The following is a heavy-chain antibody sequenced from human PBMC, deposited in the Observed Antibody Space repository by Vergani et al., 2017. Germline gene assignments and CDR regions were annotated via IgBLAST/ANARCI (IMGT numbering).Heavy chain of an antibody. CDR2: IRSKANSYAT. CDR1: GFTFSSYG. Sequence: VQLVESGGGVVQPGGSLRLPCAASGFTFSSYGMHWVRQAPGKGLEWVGRIRSKANSYATAYAASVKGRFTISRDDSKNTAYLQMNSLKTEDTAVYYCTRRYCSSTSCYYFDYWGQGTLVTVSS. V-gene: IGHV3-73*01. D-gene: IGHD2-2*01. CDR3: TRRYCSSTSCYYFDY. J-gene: IGHJ4*02.